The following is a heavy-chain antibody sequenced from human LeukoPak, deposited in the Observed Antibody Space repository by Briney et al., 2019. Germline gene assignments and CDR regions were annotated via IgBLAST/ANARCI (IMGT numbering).Heavy chain of an antibody. J-gene: IGHJ5*02. CDR2: IKQDGSEK. Sequence: GGSLRLSCAASGFTFSTYWMTWVRQAPGKGLEWVANIKQDGSEKYYVDSVKGRFTISRDNAKNSLYLQMNSLRAEDTAVYYCARDRQRNWFDPWGQGTLVTVSS. CDR1: GFTFSTYW. V-gene: IGHV3-7*01. CDR3: ARDRQRNWFDP.